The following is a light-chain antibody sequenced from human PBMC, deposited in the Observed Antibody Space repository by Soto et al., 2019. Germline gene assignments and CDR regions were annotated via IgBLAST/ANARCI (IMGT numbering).Light chain of an antibody. V-gene: IGKV3-20*01. Sequence: ENVLTQSPGTLSLSPGDRATLSCRTSQAISGSYFAWYQQKPGQAPRLLTYGAFARATGIPDRFTVSKSGADFTLTISRLQPEDFAVYYCQQYGISPPFTFGQGTKIEIK. CDR3: QQYGISPPFT. J-gene: IGKJ2*01. CDR2: GAF. CDR1: QAISGSY.